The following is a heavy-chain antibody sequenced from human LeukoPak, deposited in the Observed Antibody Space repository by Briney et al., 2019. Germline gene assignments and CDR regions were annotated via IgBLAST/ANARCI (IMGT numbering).Heavy chain of an antibody. V-gene: IGHV4-59*08. Sequence: SETLSLTCTVSGGSISSYYWSWIRQPPGKGLEWIGYIYYSGSTNYNPSLKSRVTISVDTSKNQFSLKLSSVTAADTAVYYCARHTRPTIPPGMDVWGQGTTVTVSS. CDR2: IYYSGST. J-gene: IGHJ6*02. D-gene: IGHD5-12*01. CDR3: ARHTRPTIPPGMDV. CDR1: GGSISSYY.